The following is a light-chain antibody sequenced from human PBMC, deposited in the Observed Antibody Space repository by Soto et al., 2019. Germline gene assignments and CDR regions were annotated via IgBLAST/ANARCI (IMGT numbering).Light chain of an antibody. CDR2: GAS. Sequence: EIVLTQSPGTLSLSPGERATLSCRASQSVSSSYLAWYQQKPGQPPSLLIYGASSRATGIPDRFSGSGSGTYFTLTISRLEPEDFAVYYCQQYGSSPFIGQGTKLEIK. V-gene: IGKV3-20*01. CDR1: QSVSSSY. J-gene: IGKJ2*01. CDR3: QQYGSSPF.